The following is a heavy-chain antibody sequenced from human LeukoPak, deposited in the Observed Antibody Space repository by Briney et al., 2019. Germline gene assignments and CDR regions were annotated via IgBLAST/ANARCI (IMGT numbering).Heavy chain of an antibody. Sequence: PSQTLSLTCTVSGGSISSGDYYWSWSRQPPGKGLGWIGYIYYSGSTYYNPSLKSRVTISVDTSKNQFSLKLSSVTAADTAVYYCARGRGPSYYYDSSGYHGVDYWGQGTLVTVSS. CDR1: GGSISSGDYY. CDR3: ARGRGPSYYYDSSGYHGVDY. CDR2: IYYSGST. V-gene: IGHV4-30-4*01. D-gene: IGHD3-22*01. J-gene: IGHJ4*02.